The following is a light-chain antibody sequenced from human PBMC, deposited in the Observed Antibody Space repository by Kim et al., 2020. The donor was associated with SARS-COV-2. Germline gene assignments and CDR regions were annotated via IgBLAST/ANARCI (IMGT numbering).Light chain of an antibody. CDR1: TSNHGNNY. CDR3: GTWDDTLSAGV. J-gene: IGLJ3*02. CDR2: DSN. Sequence: QSVLTQPPSVSAAPGQKVTISCSGTTSNHGNNYVSWYQHLPGTAPKLLIYDSNKRPSGIPDRFSGSKSDTSATLDITGLQTGDEADYYCGTWDDTLSAGVFGGGTKLTVL. V-gene: IGLV1-51*01.